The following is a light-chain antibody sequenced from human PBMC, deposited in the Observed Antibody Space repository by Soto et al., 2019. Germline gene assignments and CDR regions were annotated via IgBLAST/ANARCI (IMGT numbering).Light chain of an antibody. J-gene: IGLJ2*01. CDR1: SSDVGAYNF. Sequence: QSALTQPPSVSGSPGQPVTISCTGTSSDVGAYNFVSWYQQHPGKAPKLIIFDVSAWPSGVPDRFSGSKSGNTASLTISGLQADDEADYYCCSYAGTYSPVLGGGTKLTVL. V-gene: IGLV2-11*01. CDR2: DVS. CDR3: CSYAGTYSPV.